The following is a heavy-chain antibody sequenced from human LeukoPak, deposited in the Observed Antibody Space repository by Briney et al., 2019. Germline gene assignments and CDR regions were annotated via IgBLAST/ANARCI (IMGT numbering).Heavy chain of an antibody. J-gene: IGHJ4*02. V-gene: IGHV3-33*01. CDR2: IWYDGSNK. D-gene: IGHD1-26*01. Sequence: HTGTSLRLSCAASGFTFRRHGMHWVRQAPGKGLEWVAFIWYDGSNKYYTDSVKGRFTISRDNSKNTLYLQMNSLRAEDTAVYYCAGDRATSYFDYWGQGALVTISS. CDR3: AGDRATSYFDY. CDR1: GFTFRRHG.